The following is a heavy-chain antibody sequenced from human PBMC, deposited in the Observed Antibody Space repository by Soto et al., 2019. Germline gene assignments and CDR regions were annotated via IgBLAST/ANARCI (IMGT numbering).Heavy chain of an antibody. D-gene: IGHD1-26*01. V-gene: IGHV1-2*02. CDR1: GYPFTGYY. Sequence: ASVKGCCKACGYPFTGYYMHLVRQAPGQGLEWMGWINPNSGGTNYAQKFQGRVTMTRDTSISTAYMELSRLRSDDTAVYYCRTVGDTTDYFDYWGQGTLVTVSS. J-gene: IGHJ4*02. CDR2: INPNSGGT. CDR3: RTVGDTTDYFDY.